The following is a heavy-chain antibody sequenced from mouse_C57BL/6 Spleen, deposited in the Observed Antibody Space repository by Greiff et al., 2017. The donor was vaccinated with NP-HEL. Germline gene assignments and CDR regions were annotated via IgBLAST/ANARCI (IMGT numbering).Heavy chain of an antibody. CDR1: GFTFTDYY. CDR3: ARWELGAMDY. J-gene: IGHJ4*01. V-gene: IGHV7-3*01. CDR2: IRNKANGYTT. D-gene: IGHD4-1*01. Sequence: EVNVVESGGGLVQPGGSLSLSCAASGFTFTDYYMSWVRQPPGKALEWLGFIRNKANGYTTEYSASVKGRFTISRDNSQSILYLQMNALRAEDSATYYCARWELGAMDYWGQGTSVTVSS.